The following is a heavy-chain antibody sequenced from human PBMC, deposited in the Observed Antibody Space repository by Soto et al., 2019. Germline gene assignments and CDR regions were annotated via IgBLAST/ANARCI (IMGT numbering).Heavy chain of an antibody. CDR3: AKDKYYYDSSGYYGNYYGMDV. CDR1: GFAFSSYG. D-gene: IGHD3-22*01. CDR2: ISYDGSNK. J-gene: IGHJ6*02. Sequence: GGSLRLSCAASGFAFSSYGMHWVRQAPGKGLEWVAVISYDGSNKYYADSVKGRFTISRDNSKNTLYLQMNSLRAEDTAVYYCAKDKYYYDSSGYYGNYYGMDVWGQGTTVTVSS. V-gene: IGHV3-30*18.